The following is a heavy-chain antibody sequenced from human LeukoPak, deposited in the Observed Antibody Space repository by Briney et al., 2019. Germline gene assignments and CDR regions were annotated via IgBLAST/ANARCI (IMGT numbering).Heavy chain of an antibody. J-gene: IGHJ3*02. Sequence: PGGSLRLSCVASGFTFSSYWMTWVRQAPGKGLEWVANIKQDGSEKYYVDSVKGRFTTSRDNAKNSLYLQMNSLRAEDTAVYYCARGDYGDYEDAFDIWGQGTMVTVSS. CDR1: GFTFSSYW. CDR3: ARGDYGDYEDAFDI. V-gene: IGHV3-7*01. D-gene: IGHD4-17*01. CDR2: IKQDGSEK.